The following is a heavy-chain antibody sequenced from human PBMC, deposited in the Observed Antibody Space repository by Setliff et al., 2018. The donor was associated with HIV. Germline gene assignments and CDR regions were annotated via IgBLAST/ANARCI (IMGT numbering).Heavy chain of an antibody. J-gene: IGHJ4*02. D-gene: IGHD2-21*02. CDR1: GGSISSSSYY. CDR3: ARGEFYCGTDCYWSSFDY. V-gene: IGHV4-39*01. CDR2: IYYSGST. Sequence: PSETLSLTCTVSGGSISSSSYYWGWIRQPPGKGLEWIGSIYYSGSTHYSPSLKSRVTISVDTSKNQFSLKLSSVTAADTAVYYCARGEFYCGTDCYWSSFDYWGQGILVTVSS.